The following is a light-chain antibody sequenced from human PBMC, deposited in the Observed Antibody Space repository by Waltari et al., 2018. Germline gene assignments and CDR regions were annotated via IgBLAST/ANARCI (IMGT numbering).Light chain of an antibody. J-gene: IGLJ3*02. CDR3: QTGGHGTWV. V-gene: IGLV4-69*01. CDR1: SGHSSNI. Sequence: QLVLTPSPSASASLGASVKLTCTLSSGHSSNIIAWHQQQPEKDPRDLMTVNSDGSHSKGDEIPDRFSGSSSGAERYLTISSLQSEDEADYYCQTGGHGTWVFGGGTKLTVL. CDR2: VNSDGSH.